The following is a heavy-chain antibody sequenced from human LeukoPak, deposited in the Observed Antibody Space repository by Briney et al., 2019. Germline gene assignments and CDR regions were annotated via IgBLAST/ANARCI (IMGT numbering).Heavy chain of an antibody. D-gene: IGHD6-19*01. Sequence: EASVKVSCKASGYTFTSYDINWVRQATGQGLEWMGWMNPNSGNTGYAQKFQGRVIITRNTSISTAYMELSSLRSEDTAVYYCARVTTKQQWLVRYYYYYMGVWGKGTTVTVSS. CDR3: ARVTTKQQWLVRYYYYYMGV. CDR1: GYTFTSYD. J-gene: IGHJ6*03. V-gene: IGHV1-8*03. CDR2: MNPNSGNT.